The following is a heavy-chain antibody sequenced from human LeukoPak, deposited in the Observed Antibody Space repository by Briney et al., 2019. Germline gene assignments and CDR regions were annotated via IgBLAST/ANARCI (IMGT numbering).Heavy chain of an antibody. Sequence: GGSLRLSCAASGFTFSTYSMHWVRQAPGKGLEWVSSISGSSSYIYYADSVKGRFTISRDNAKNSLYLQMNSLRAEDSAVYYCARSDSSWYPFEYWGQGTLVTVSS. CDR1: GFTFSTYS. D-gene: IGHD6-13*01. V-gene: IGHV3-21*01. CDR3: ARSDSSWYPFEY. J-gene: IGHJ4*02. CDR2: ISGSSSYI.